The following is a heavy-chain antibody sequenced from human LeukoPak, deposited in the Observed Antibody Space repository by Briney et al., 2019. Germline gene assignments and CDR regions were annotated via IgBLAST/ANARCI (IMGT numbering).Heavy chain of an antibody. CDR1: GFIFKNYA. CDR2: ITSSGGST. D-gene: IGHD3-3*01. Sequence: GGSLRLSCAASGFIFKNYAMNWVRQAPGKGLEWVSAITSSGGSTYYADSVKGRFTISRDNSKNTLSLQKNSLRAEDTAVYYCARASFGVIVGPDYWGQGTLVTVSS. J-gene: IGHJ4*02. CDR3: ARASFGVIVGPDY. V-gene: IGHV3-23*01.